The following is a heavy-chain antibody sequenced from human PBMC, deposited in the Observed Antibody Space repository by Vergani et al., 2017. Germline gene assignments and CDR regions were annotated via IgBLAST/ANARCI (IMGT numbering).Heavy chain of an antibody. CDR3: ARGALWWLRQIDS. D-gene: IGHD2-21*01. V-gene: IGHV4-59*01. J-gene: IGHJ4*02. CDR2: IYDSCDT. CDR1: GDSMNTYY. Sequence: QVQLQESGPGLVTPSETLSLTCSVPGDSMNTYYWTWIRQPPGKGLEWIGYIYDSCDTKYNPSLKSRVTMSLDTSKNQFSLNLYSVTAADTAVYYCARGALWWLRQIDSWGQGTLVTVSS.